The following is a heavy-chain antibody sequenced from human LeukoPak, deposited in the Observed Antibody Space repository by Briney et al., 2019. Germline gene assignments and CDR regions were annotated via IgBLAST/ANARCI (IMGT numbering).Heavy chain of an antibody. CDR2: ITAGGAT. V-gene: IGHV3-13*04. D-gene: IGHD6-13*01. CDR1: GFTFSSYD. J-gene: IGHJ3*02. CDR3: ARLRGIAVPGGHAPFDT. Sequence: GGSLRLSCAASGFTFSSYDMHWVRQPTGQGLEWVSVITAGGATLYSAPVKGRFTISRENAENSLFLHMNSLRAGDTAVYYCARLRGIAVPGGHAPFDTWGPGTLVTVSS.